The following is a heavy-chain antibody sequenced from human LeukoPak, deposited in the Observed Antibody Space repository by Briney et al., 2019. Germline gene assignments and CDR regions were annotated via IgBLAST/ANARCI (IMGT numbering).Heavy chain of an antibody. V-gene: IGHV3-23*01. Sequence: GGSLRLSCAASGFTFSSYGMSWVRQAPGKGLEWVSTISGSGGSTYYADPVKGRFAISRDNFKTTLYLQMNSLRAEDSAVYYCAKDHNNRRSDVLRYFDYWGQGTLVTVST. D-gene: IGHD4-17*01. CDR2: ISGSGGST. CDR3: AKDHNNRRSDVLRYFDY. J-gene: IGHJ4*02. CDR1: GFTFSSYG.